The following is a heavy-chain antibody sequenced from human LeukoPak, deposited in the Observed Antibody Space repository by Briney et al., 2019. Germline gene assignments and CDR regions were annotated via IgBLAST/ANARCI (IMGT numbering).Heavy chain of an antibody. CDR1: GFTVSSNY. J-gene: IGHJ4*02. Sequence: GGSLRLSCAASGFTVSSNYMSWVRQAPGKGLEWVSVIYSGGSTYYADSVKGRFTISRDNSKNTLYLQMNSLRAEDTAVYYYASLGSSTPGAYFDYWGQGTLVTVSS. CDR3: ASLGSSTPGAYFDY. CDR2: IYSGGST. V-gene: IGHV3-66*01. D-gene: IGHD2-2*01.